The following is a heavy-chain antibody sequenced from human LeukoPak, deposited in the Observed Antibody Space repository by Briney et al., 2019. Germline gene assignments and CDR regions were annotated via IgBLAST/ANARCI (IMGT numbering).Heavy chain of an antibody. CDR2: INAGNDNT. CDR3: ARGLGVWFGEFPSFDY. Sequence: ASVKVSCKASGYTFTSYAMHWVRQAPGQRLEWMGWINAGNDNTKYSQKFQGRVTITRDTSASTAYMELSSLRSEDTAVYYCARGLGVWFGEFPSFDYWGQGTLVTVSS. CDR1: GYTFTSYA. J-gene: IGHJ4*02. V-gene: IGHV1-3*01. D-gene: IGHD3-10*01.